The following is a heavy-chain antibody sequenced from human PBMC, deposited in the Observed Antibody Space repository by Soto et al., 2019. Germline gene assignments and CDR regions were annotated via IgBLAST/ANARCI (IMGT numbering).Heavy chain of an antibody. V-gene: IGHV3-33*01. CDR2: IWYDGSNK. J-gene: IGHJ5*02. D-gene: IGHD2-2*01. CDR3: ARNALGYCSSTSCSLWGPFDP. Sequence: LRLSCAASGFTFSSYGMHWVRQAPGKGLEWVAVIWYDGSNKYYADSVKGRFTISRDNSKNTLYLQMNSLRAEDTAVYYCARNALGYCSSTSCSLWGPFDPWGQGTLVTVSS. CDR1: GFTFSSYG.